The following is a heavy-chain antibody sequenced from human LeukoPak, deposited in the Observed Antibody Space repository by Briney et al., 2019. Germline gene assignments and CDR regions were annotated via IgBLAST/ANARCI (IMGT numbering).Heavy chain of an antibody. V-gene: IGHV4-4*07. J-gene: IGHJ4*02. D-gene: IGHD4-17*01. CDR2: IYSSGST. CDR3: ASDYGD. Sequence: SETLSLTCTVSGGSIGSYYWSWIRQPAGKGLEWIGRIYSSGSTNYNPSLKSRVTISVDKSRNQFSLKLSSVTAADTAVYYCASDYGDWGQGTLVTVYS. CDR1: GGSIGSYY.